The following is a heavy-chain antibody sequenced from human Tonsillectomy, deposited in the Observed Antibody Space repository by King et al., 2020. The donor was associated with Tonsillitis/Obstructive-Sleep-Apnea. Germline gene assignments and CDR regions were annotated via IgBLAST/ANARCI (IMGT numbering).Heavy chain of an antibody. V-gene: IGHV1-18*01. CDR3: ARDSMSHYYDSSGYYTFNY. Sequence: QLVQSGAEVKKTGASVKVSCKASGYTFPNYGISWVRQAPGQGLEWMGWISAYNGHTNYAQKLQGRLTMTTDTSTSTAYLELRSLRSDDTAVYYCARDSMSHYYDSSGYYTFNYWGQGTLVTVSS. CDR1: GYTFPNYG. J-gene: IGHJ4*02. CDR2: ISAYNGHT. D-gene: IGHD3-22*01.